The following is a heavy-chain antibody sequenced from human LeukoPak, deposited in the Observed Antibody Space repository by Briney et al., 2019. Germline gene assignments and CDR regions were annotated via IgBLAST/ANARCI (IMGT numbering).Heavy chain of an antibody. CDR1: GFTFSSYW. J-gene: IGHJ3*02. D-gene: IGHD6-19*01. Sequence: TGGSLRLSCAASGFTFSSYWMSWVRQAPGKGLEWVANIKQDGSEKYYADSVKGRFTISRDNAKNSLYLQMNSLRAEDTALYYCAKDRVAGTGRYAFDIWGQGTMVTVSS. CDR3: AKDRVAGTGRYAFDI. V-gene: IGHV3-7*03. CDR2: IKQDGSEK.